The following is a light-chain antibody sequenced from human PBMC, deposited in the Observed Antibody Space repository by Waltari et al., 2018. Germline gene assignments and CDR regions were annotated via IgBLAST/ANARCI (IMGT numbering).Light chain of an antibody. Sequence: QSALTQTASVSGSPGQSITISCAGISSDIGFYNFVSWYQQHPGKAPKLMIYDVARWPSGVSHRFSGSKSGNTASLTISGLQAEDEADYYCAAYTSANTVVFGGGTKVTVL. V-gene: IGLV2-14*01. CDR2: DVA. J-gene: IGLJ2*01. CDR3: AAYTSANTVV. CDR1: SSDIGFYNF.